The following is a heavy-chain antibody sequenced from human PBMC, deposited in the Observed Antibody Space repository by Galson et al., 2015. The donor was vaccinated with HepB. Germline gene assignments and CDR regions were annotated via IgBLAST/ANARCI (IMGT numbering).Heavy chain of an antibody. CDR2: ISYGGNNK. V-gene: IGHV3-30*18. CDR3: AKEGSPYCTGGVCYEYYYYMDV. J-gene: IGHJ6*03. CDR1: GFTFSNYG. D-gene: IGHD2-8*02. Sequence: SLRLSCAASGFTFSNYGMHWVRQAPGKGLEWVAVISYGGNNKYYADSVKGRFTISRDNSKNTLYLQMNSLRAEDTAVYYCAKEGSPYCTGGVCYEYYYYMDVWGKGTTVTVSS.